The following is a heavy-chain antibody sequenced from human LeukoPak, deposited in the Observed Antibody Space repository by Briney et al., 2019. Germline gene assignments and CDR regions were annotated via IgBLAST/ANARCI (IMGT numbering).Heavy chain of an antibody. CDR2: ISYDGSNK. V-gene: IGHV3-30*04. CDR1: GFTFSSYA. CDR3: ARGRGGYNNFDY. D-gene: IGHD5-24*01. J-gene: IGHJ4*02. Sequence: GGSLRLSCAASGFTFSSYAMHWVRQAPGKGLEWVAVISYDGSNKYYADSVKGRFTISRDNSKNTLYLQMNSLRAEDTAVYYCARGRGGYNNFDYWGQGTLVTVSS.